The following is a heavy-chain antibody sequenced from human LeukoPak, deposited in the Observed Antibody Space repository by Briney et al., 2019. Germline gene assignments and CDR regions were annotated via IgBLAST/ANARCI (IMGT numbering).Heavy chain of an antibody. CDR2: IYHSGST. Sequence: RSSETLSLTCAVSGGSISSGGYSWSWIRQPPGKGLEWIGYIYHSGSTHYNPSLKSRVTISVDRSKNQFSLKLSSVTAADTAVYYCAGAVGAAACWFDPWGQGTLVTVSS. CDR3: AGAVGAAACWFDP. V-gene: IGHV4-30-2*01. J-gene: IGHJ5*02. D-gene: IGHD2-2*01. CDR1: GGSISSGGYS.